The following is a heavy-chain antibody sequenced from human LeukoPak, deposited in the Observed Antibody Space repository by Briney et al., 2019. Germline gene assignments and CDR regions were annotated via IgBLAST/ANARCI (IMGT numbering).Heavy chain of an antibody. Sequence: PSETLSLTCTVSGGSIGSYYWSWIRQPAGKGLEWIGRIYTSGSTNYNPSLKSRVTISVDKSKNQFSLKLSSVTAADTAVYYCARDGPRYCSSTSCYYFDYWGQGTLVTVSS. J-gene: IGHJ4*02. V-gene: IGHV4-4*07. D-gene: IGHD2-2*01. CDR1: GGSIGSYY. CDR3: ARDGPRYCSSTSCYYFDY. CDR2: IYTSGST.